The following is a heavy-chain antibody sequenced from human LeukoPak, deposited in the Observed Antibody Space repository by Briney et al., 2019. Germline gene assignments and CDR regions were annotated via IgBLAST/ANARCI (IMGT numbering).Heavy chain of an antibody. CDR3: ARRYCSGDSCLDF. CDR2: IYPGDSDT. J-gene: IGHJ4*02. D-gene: IGHD2-15*01. CDR1: GYSFTTYW. V-gene: IGHV5-51*01. Sequence: GESLKISCKGSGYSFTTYWIGWGRQMPGKGLEWMGIIYPGDSDTRYSPSFQGQVTISADKSISTAYLQWSSLKASDSAMYYCARRYCSGDSCLDFWGQGTLVTVSS.